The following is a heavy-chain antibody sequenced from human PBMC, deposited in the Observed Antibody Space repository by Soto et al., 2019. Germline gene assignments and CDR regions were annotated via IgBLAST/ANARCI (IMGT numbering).Heavy chain of an antibody. D-gene: IGHD2-15*01. J-gene: IGHJ5*01. CDR2: IYGDDDK. Sequence: QITLNESGPALVKPTQTLTVTCTFSGFSLTTSGVGVHWIRQSPGKALEWLAVIYGDDDKRYNPSLETRLTVTKDTSTNQVVLTMTNMDPADTATYFCAHNPSYSATCYIREDWFDSWGQGTLVTVSS. V-gene: IGHV2-5*02. CDR3: AHNPSYSATCYIREDWFDS. CDR1: GFSLTTSGVG.